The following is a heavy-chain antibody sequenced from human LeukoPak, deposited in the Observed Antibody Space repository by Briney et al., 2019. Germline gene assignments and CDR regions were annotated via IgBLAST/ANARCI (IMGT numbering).Heavy chain of an antibody. CDR2: INTNTGNP. CDR3: AREAFPTSFYDILTGYYPKLIY. CDR1: GYTFTSYY. V-gene: IGHV7-4-1*02. Sequence: GASVKVSCKASGYTFTSYYMHWVRQAPGQGLEWMGWINTNTGNPTYAQGFTGRFVFSLDTSVSTAYLQTSSLKAEDTAVYYCAREAFPTSFYDILTGYYPKLIYWGQGTLVTVSS. J-gene: IGHJ4*02. D-gene: IGHD3-9*01.